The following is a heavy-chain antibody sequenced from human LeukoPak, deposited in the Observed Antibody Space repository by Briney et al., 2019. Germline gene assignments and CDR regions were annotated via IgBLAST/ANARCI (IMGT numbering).Heavy chain of an antibody. CDR3: ARGGYSFDY. V-gene: IGHV3-7*01. J-gene: IGHJ4*02. D-gene: IGHD5-18*01. CDR2: LHADGVEQ. CDR1: GFSLSGYW. Sequence: GGSLRLSCAASGFSLSGYWMTWVRQAPGKGLEWVARLHADGVEQNYVDSVTGRFTLSRDNAKNSLDLQMNSLRVEDTAVYYCARGGYSFDYLGQGTLVAVSS.